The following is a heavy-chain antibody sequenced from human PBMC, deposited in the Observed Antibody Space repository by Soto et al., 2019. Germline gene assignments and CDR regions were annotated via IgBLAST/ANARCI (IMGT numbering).Heavy chain of an antibody. J-gene: IGHJ3*02. Sequence: GGSLRLSCAASGFTFSSYSMNWVRQAPGKGLEWVSYISSSSSTIYYADSVKGRFTISRDNAKNSLYLQMNSLRDEDTAVYYCARVSVIYYYDSSGYYSGPSTDIWGQGTMVT. CDR3: ARVSVIYYYDSSGYYSGPSTDI. CDR1: GFTFSSYS. CDR2: ISSSSSTI. D-gene: IGHD3-22*01. V-gene: IGHV3-48*02.